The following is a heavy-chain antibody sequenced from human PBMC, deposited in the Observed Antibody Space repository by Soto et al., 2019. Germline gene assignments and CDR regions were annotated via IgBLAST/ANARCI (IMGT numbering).Heavy chain of an antibody. J-gene: IGHJ6*02. CDR1: GGSISSSNW. CDR3: ARGKYCISTSCYGATYYYYYGMDV. Sequence: SETLSLTCAVSGGSISSSNWWSWVRQPPGKGLEWIGEIYHSGSTNYNPSLKSRVTISVDKSKNQFSLKLSSVTAAATAVYYCARGKYCISTSCYGATYYYYYGMDVWGQGTTVTVSS. D-gene: IGHD2-2*01. V-gene: IGHV4-4*02. CDR2: IYHSGST.